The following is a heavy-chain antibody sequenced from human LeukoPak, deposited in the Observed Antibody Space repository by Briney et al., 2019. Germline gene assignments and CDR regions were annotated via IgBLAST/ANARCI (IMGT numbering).Heavy chain of an antibody. D-gene: IGHD6-19*01. CDR1: GGSISSSSYY. CDR3: AATGYSSGGY. J-gene: IGHJ4*02. CDR2: IYYSGST. V-gene: IGHV4-39*07. Sequence: SETLSLTCTVSGGSISSSSYYWGWIRQPPGKGLEWIGSIYYSGSTYYNPSLKSRVTISVDTSKNQFSLKLSSVTAADTAVYYCAATGYSSGGYWGQGTLVTVSS.